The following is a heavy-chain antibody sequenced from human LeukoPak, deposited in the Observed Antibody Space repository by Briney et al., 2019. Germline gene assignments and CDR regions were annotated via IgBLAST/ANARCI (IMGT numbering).Heavy chain of an antibody. CDR2: IHHSGST. CDR1: AGSFSAYY. CDR3: ARVWRIVGADIHQRAFDI. Sequence: RPSETLSLTCAGYAGSFSAYYWSWIRQPPGKGLECIGEIHHSGSTNYNPSLKSRVTMSVDTSKNQFSLKLSSVTAADTAVYYCARVWRIVGADIHQRAFDIWGQGTMVTVSS. J-gene: IGHJ3*02. V-gene: IGHV4-34*01. D-gene: IGHD1-26*01.